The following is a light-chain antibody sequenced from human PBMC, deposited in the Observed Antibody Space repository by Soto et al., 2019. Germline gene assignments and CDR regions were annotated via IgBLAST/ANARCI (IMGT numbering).Light chain of an antibody. CDR2: NNN. V-gene: IGLV1-44*01. CDR1: STIFCTIA. J-gene: IGLJ1*01. CDR3: AAWADSLNGYV. Sequence: QSVLTQPPSASGTPGQRGTISCYGGSTIFCTIAVTWYQQLPGTAPNLLTFNNNPRPSGVPDRFSGSKSGTSAPLAISGLQSEDEADYYCAAWADSLNGYVFGTGTKVTVL.